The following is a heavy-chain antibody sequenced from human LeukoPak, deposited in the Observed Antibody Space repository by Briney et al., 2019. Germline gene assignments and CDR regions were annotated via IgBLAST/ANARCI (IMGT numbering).Heavy chain of an antibody. CDR1: GGSISSYY. CDR2: IYYSGST. V-gene: IGHV4-59*12. CDR3: AREYSSGWFDKNWFDP. Sequence: SETLSLTCTVSGGSISSYYWSWIRQPPGKGLEWIGYIYYSGSTNYNPSLKSRVTISVDTSKNQFSLKLSSVTAADTAVYYCAREYSSGWFDKNWFDPWGQGTLVTVSS. D-gene: IGHD6-19*01. J-gene: IGHJ5*02.